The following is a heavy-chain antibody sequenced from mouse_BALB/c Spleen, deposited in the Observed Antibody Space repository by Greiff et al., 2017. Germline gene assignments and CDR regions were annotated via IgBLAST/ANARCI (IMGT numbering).Heavy chain of an antibody. J-gene: IGHJ4*01. Sequence: DVMLVESGGDLVKPGGSLKLSCAASGFTFSSYGMSWVRQTPDKRLEWVATISSGGSYTYYPDSVKGRFTISRDNAKNTLYLQMSSLKSEDTAMYYCARQYGNYYAMDYWGQGTSVTVSA. V-gene: IGHV5-6*02. CDR3: ARQYGNYYAMDY. D-gene: IGHD2-1*01. CDR1: GFTFSSYG. CDR2: ISSGGSYT.